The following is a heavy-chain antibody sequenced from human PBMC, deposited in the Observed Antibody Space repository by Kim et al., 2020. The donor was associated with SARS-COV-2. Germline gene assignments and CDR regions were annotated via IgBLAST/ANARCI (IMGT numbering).Heavy chain of an antibody. J-gene: IGHJ5*02. CDR1: GYTFTGYY. D-gene: IGHD2-2*02. CDR3: ARDWGAPVDIVVVPAAIGNWFDP. Sequence: ASVKVSCKASGYTFTGYYMNWVRQAPGQGLEWMGWINPNSGGTNYAQKFQGRVTMTRDTSISTAYMELSRLRSDDTAVYYCARDWGAPVDIVVVPAAIGNWFDPWGQGTLVTVSS. V-gene: IGHV1-2*02. CDR2: INPNSGGT.